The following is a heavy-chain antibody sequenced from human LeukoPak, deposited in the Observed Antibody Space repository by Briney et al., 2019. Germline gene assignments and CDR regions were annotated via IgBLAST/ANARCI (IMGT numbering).Heavy chain of an antibody. CDR1: GFTFSSYA. J-gene: IGHJ4*02. V-gene: IGHV3-23*01. D-gene: IGHD3-22*01. Sequence: GGSLRLSCAASGFTFSSYAMSWVRQAPGKGLEWVSAISGSGGSTYYADSVKGRFTISRDNSKNTLYLQMNSLRAEDTAVYYCAKALKSSTYYYDSSGYYTPTDFDYWGQGTLVTVSS. CDR2: ISGSGGST. CDR3: AKALKSSTYYYDSSGYYTPTDFDY.